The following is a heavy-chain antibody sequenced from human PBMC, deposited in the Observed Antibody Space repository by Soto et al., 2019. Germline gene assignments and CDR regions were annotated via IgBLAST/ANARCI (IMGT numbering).Heavy chain of an antibody. D-gene: IGHD1-26*01. V-gene: IGHV4-30-2*01. CDR2: IYHSGST. Sequence: SETLSLTCAVSGGSISSGGYSWSWIRQPPGKGLEWSGYIYHSGSTYYNPSLKSRVTISVDKSKNQFSLKLSSVTAADTAVYYCARVSGSYYYGMDVWGQATTVTVSS. CDR1: GGSISSGGYS. J-gene: IGHJ6*02. CDR3: ARVSGSYYYGMDV.